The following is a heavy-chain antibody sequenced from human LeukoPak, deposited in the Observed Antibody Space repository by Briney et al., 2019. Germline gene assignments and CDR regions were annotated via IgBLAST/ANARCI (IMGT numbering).Heavy chain of an antibody. Sequence: ASVKVSCKASGYTFTSYGISWVRQAPGQGLEWMGWISAYNGNTNYAQKLQGRVTMTTDTSTSTAYMELRSLRSDDTAVYYCPRYTSGRLNPGFYHYYMDVWGKGTTVTVSS. CDR1: GYTFTSYG. V-gene: IGHV1-18*01. J-gene: IGHJ6*03. D-gene: IGHD6-19*01. CDR2: ISAYNGNT. CDR3: PRYTSGRLNPGFYHYYMDV.